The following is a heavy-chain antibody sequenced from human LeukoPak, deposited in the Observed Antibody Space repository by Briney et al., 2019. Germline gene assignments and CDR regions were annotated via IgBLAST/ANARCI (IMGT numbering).Heavy chain of an antibody. J-gene: IGHJ6*03. D-gene: IGHD6-13*01. CDR2: INPSGGST. V-gene: IGHV1-46*01. CDR1: GYTFTSYY. Sequence: ASVKVSCKASGYTFTSYYMHWVRQAPGQGLEWMGIINPSGGSTSYAQKFQGRVTMTRDTSTSTVYMELSSLRSEDTAVYYCAREEIAAAAYFYYYYYMDVWGKGTTVTVSS. CDR3: AREEIAAAAYFYYYYYMDV.